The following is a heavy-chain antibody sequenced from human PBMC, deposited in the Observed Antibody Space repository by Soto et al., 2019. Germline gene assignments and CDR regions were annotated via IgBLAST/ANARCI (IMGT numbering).Heavy chain of an antibody. Sequence: QVQLQVSGPGLVKLSVTLSLTCAVSGGSVSSSNWWGWVREPRGKGLEWIGEIYHSGSTNYKPSLKSRGPIPVDKSKNQFSLQLSSVPAADTAVYYCARDGLAAAGLNHWGQGTLVTVSS. CDR3: ARDGLAAAGLNH. D-gene: IGHD6-13*01. CDR2: IYHSGST. V-gene: IGHV4-4*02. J-gene: IGHJ5*02. CDR1: GGSVSSSNW.